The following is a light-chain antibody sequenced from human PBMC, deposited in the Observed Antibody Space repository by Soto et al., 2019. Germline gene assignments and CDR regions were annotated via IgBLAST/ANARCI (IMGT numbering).Light chain of an antibody. CDR1: QSVGSN. V-gene: IGKV3-20*01. J-gene: IGKJ4*01. Sequence: VVSHSAETDFVSPAEGATRSCSISQSVGSNLAWYQQKPGQAPRLLSYGASSRATGIPDRFSGSGSGTDFTLTISRLEPEDFAVYYCQQYGSSPRPTFGGGTKVDIK. CDR3: QQYGSSPRPT. CDR2: GAS.